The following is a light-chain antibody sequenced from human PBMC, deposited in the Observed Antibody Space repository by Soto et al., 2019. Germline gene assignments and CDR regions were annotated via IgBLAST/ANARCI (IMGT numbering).Light chain of an antibody. CDR3: QQRSNWPPIT. CDR2: DAS. Sequence: EIVLTPSPGTLSLSPGERATLSCRPSQSVSSYLAWYQQKPGQAPRLLIYDASNRATGIPARFSGSGSGTDFTLTISSLEPEDFAVYYCQQRSNWPPITFGQGTRLEI. CDR1: QSVSSY. V-gene: IGKV3-11*01. J-gene: IGKJ5*01.